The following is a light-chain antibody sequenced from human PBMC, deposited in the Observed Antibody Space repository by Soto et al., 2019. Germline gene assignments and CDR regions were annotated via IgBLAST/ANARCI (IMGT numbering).Light chain of an antibody. J-gene: IGKJ4*01. V-gene: IGKV1-13*02. CDR1: QGISSA. Sequence: AIQLTQSPSSLSASVGDRVTITCRASQGISSALAWYLQKPGKAPKLLMYDASRLESGVPARFSGSGSGTDFTLTISSLQPDDFATYYCQQCNTYPLTFGGGTKVEIK. CDR3: QQCNTYPLT. CDR2: DAS.